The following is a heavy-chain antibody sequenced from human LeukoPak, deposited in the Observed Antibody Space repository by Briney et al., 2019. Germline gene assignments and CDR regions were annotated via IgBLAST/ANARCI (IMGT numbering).Heavy chain of an antibody. V-gene: IGHV3-9*01. D-gene: IGHD4-23*01. CDR2: ISWNSVSI. Sequence: GGSLRLSCAASGFTLADHAMHWVRQPPGKGLEWVSGISWNSVSIGYADSVRGRFTISRDNAKNSLYLQMNSLRAEDTALYYCAKIDYGGVDWGQGTLVTVSS. CDR3: AKIDYGGVD. CDR1: GFTLADHA. J-gene: IGHJ4*02.